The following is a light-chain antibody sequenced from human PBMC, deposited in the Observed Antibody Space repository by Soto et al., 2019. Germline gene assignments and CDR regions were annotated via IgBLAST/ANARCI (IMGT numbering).Light chain of an antibody. J-gene: IGLJ2*01. V-gene: IGLV2-14*01. CDR2: EVS. CDR3: SSYTSGSTRV. Sequence: QSVLTQPASVSGSPGQSITISCTGTSSDVGGYNYVSWYQQQLGKAPKLMIYEVSNRPSGVSNRFSGSKSGNTASLTISGLQAEDEADYYCSSYTSGSTRVFGGGTQLTVL. CDR1: SSDVGGYNY.